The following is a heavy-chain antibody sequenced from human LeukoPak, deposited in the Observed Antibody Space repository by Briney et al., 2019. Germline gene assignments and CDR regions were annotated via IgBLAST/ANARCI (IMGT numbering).Heavy chain of an antibody. CDR2: ISYDGRQK. V-gene: IGHV3-30-3*01. CDR3: ARALYNRGWYPDYFDS. Sequence: GRSLRLSCAASGFTFSEYAMHWVRQAPGKGLEWVAVISYDGRQKYYGDSVKGRFTISRDNAKNSLYLQMSSLRAEDTAIYYCARALYNRGWYPDYFDSWGQGTLVTVSA. J-gene: IGHJ4*02. D-gene: IGHD6-19*01. CDR1: GFTFSEYA.